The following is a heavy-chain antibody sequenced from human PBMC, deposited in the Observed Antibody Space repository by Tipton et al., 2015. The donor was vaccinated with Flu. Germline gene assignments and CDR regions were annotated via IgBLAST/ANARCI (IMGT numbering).Heavy chain of an antibody. J-gene: IGHJ5*02. CDR3: VRGSGRDWFDP. CDR1: GFSFSNYW. Sequence: SLRLSCAASGFSFSNYWMSWVRQAPGQGLEWVANIKEDGSQKYYVDSVKGRFTISRDNAKNSVYLQMNSLRDEETAIYYCVRGSGRDWFDPWGQGTLVTVSS. CDR2: IKEDGSQK. V-gene: IGHV3-7*01.